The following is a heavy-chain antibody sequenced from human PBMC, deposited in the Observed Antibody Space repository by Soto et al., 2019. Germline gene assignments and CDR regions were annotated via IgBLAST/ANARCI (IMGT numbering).Heavy chain of an antibody. D-gene: IGHD6-19*01. CDR1: GDSVSSNSAA. J-gene: IGHJ4*02. CDR2: TYYRSKWYN. V-gene: IGHV6-1*01. CDR3: AREARQWLDYFDY. Sequence: QVQLQQSGPGLVKPSQTLSLTCAISGDSVSSNSAAWNWIRQSPSRGLEWLGRTYYRSKWYNDYAVSVTIRITINPDTSKNQVSLQLNSVTPDHTAVYYCAREARQWLDYFDYWGQGTLVTVSS.